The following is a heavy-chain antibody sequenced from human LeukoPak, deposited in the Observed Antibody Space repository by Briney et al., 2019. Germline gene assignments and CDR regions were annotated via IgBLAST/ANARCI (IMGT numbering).Heavy chain of an antibody. CDR1: GFSFSNDW. J-gene: IGHJ4*02. CDR3: ARDHAYRTDY. D-gene: IGHD2-2*01. Sequence: AGGSLRLSCAASGFSFSNDWMCWVRQAPGKGLEWVANINQDESKKYYVDSVKGRFTISRDNAKNSLYLQMSSLRAEDTAVYYCARDHAYRTDYWGQGTLVTASS. CDR2: INQDESKK. V-gene: IGHV3-7*01.